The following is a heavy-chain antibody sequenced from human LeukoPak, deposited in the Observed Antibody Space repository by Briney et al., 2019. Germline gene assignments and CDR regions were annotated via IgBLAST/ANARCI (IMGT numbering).Heavy chain of an antibody. CDR3: AKARYSGSPALDF. CDR2: TRYDESKT. CDR1: GFAFADSA. D-gene: IGHD1-26*01. V-gene: IGHV3-30*02. J-gene: IGHJ4*02. Sequence: GESLKISCAASGFAFADSAVHWVRQASGKGLEWVAFTRYDESKTFYGDSVRGRFTISRDNSKNTLYLQMNSLTTDDSAVYYCAKARYSGSPALDFWGQGTLVTVSS.